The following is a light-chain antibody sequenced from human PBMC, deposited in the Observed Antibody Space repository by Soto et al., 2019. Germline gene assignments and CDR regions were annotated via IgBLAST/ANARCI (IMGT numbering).Light chain of an antibody. Sequence: EIVLTQSPGTLSLSPGERATLSCRASQSVTTSYLAWYQRKPGQAPRLLIHGASSKATGIPNRFSGSGSGTDFTLTISSLEPEDFAVYYCQQRSNWPPSTFGQGTRLEIK. CDR2: GAS. CDR3: QQRSNWPPST. J-gene: IGKJ5*01. V-gene: IGKV3D-20*02. CDR1: QSVTTSY.